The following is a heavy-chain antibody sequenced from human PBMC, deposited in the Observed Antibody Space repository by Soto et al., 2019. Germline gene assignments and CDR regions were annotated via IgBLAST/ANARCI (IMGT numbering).Heavy chain of an antibody. J-gene: IGHJ5*02. CDR3: GRDAVGATSLGWFDP. Sequence: ASVKVSCKTSGYTFIGYYMHWVRQAPGQGLEWMGWMNPRSGDTNYAQKFQGRVTMTRDASFTTAYMELRRLRSDDTAVYFCGRDAVGATSLGWFDPWCQGTLLTVSS. CDR2: MNPRSGDT. D-gene: IGHD1-26*01. CDR1: GYTFIGYY. V-gene: IGHV1-2*02.